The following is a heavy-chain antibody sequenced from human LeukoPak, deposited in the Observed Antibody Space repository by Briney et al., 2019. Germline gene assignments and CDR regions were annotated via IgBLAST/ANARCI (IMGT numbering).Heavy chain of an antibody. J-gene: IGHJ4*02. V-gene: IGHV4-4*07. D-gene: IGHD5-18*01. CDR2: IYTRGST. CDR3: VRDVGGYNYGYSLDY. CDR1: RGSLSIYY. Sequence: SQTLSLTCTVSRGSLSIYYWNSRRQPARKRHEWIGGIYTRGSTRSASSLKSRVTMSVDTCKSQCSLRLCSVTAADTAVYYCVRDVGGYNYGYSLDYWGEGTLV.